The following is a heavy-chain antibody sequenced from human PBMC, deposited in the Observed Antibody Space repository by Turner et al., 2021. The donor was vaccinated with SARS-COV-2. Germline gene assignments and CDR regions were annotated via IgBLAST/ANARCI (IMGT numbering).Heavy chain of an antibody. CDR2: IIPILGIT. CDR3: ARDEEGIAAAYYYAMDV. CDR1: GGTFSTYP. V-gene: IGHV1-69*04. Sequence: QVQLVQSGAEVKKPGSSVKVSCKASGGTFSTYPISWVRQAPGQGLEWMGRIIPILGITTYAQKFQGRVTITADKSTSTAYMELSSLRSEDTAVYYCARDEEGIAAAYYYAMDVWGQGTTVTVSS. J-gene: IGHJ6*02. D-gene: IGHD6-13*01.